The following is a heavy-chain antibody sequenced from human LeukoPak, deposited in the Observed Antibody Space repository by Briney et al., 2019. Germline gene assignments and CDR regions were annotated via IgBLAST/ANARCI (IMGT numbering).Heavy chain of an antibody. CDR2: ISSSSSYI. V-gene: IGHV3-21*01. CDR3: ARYSGSYYDFDY. J-gene: IGHJ4*02. CDR1: GFTFSSYS. D-gene: IGHD1-26*01. Sequence: GGSLRLSCAASGFTFSSYSMNWVRQAPGKGLEWVSSISSSSSYIYYADSVKGRSTISRDNAKNSLYLQMNSLRAEDTAVYYCARYSGSYYDFDYWGQGTWSPSPQ.